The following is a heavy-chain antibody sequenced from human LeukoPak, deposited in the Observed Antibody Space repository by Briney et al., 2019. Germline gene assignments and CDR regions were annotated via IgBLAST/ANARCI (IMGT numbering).Heavy chain of an antibody. CDR1: GFTFSSYG. D-gene: IGHD4-23*01. Sequence: GGSLRLSCAASGFTFSSYGMHWVRQAPGKGLEWVAFIRYDGSNKYYADSVKGRFTISRDNAKNSLYLQMNSLRAEDTAVYYCARDRTTVVTHDAFDIWGQGTMVTVSS. J-gene: IGHJ3*02. CDR3: ARDRTTVVTHDAFDI. CDR2: IRYDGSNK. V-gene: IGHV3-30*02.